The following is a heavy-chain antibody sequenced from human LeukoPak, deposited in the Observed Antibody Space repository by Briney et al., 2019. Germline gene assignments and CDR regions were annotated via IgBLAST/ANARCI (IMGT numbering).Heavy chain of an antibody. J-gene: IGHJ4*02. D-gene: IGHD5-18*01. V-gene: IGHV1-2*06. CDR1: GYSFTGCY. CDR2: INPNSAGT. CDR3: SREYSYAHYFDN. Sequence: ASVKVSCKASGYSFTGCYIHWVRQAPGQGLECLGRINPNSAGTTYAQKFRSRVTITRDTSIDTAYMELSRLRTHDTAVYYCSREYSYAHYFDNWGQGTLVTVSS.